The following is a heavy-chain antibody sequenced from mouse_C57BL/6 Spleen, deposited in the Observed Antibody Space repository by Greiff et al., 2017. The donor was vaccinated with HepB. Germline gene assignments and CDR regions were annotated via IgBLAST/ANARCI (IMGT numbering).Heavy chain of an antibody. Sequence: KESCKASGYTFTSYWMHWVKQRPGQGLEWIGRIDPNSGGTKYNEKFKSKATLTVDKPSSTAYMQLSSLTSEDSAVYYCARDYDLDYFDYWGQGTTLTVSS. V-gene: IGHV1-72*01. D-gene: IGHD2-4*01. CDR1: GYTFTSYW. J-gene: IGHJ2*01. CDR2: IDPNSGGT. CDR3: ARDYDLDYFDY.